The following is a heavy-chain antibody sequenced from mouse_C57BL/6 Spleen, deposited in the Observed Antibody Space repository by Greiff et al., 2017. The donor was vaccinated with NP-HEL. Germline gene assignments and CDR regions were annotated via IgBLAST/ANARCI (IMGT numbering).Heavy chain of an antibody. CDR3: ARAGGDSSGYFDD. CDR1: GYTFTSYW. CDR2: IDPSDSYT. Sequence: VQLQQPGAELVKPGASVKLSCKASGYTFTSYWMQWVKQRPGQGLEWIGEIDPSDSYTNYNQKFKGKATLTVDTSSSTAYMQLSSLTSEDSAVYYCARAGGDSSGYFDDCGQGTTLTVSS. V-gene: IGHV1-50*01. J-gene: IGHJ2*01. D-gene: IGHD3-2*02.